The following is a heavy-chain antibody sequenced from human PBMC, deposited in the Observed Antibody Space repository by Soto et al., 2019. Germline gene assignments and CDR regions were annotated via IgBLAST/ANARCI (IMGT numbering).Heavy chain of an antibody. CDR2: IYYSGTT. V-gene: IGHV4-28*01. J-gene: IGHJ4*02. Sequence: QVQLQESGPGLVKPSDTLSLTCAVSGYSISSSNWGGWIRKPPGKGLEWIGYIYYSGTTYYNPSLKSRVTMSVDTSKNQFSLKLTSVTAVDTAVYYCARREIQGPIDYWGQGTLVTVSS. CDR1: GYSISSSNW. CDR3: ARREIQGPIDY. D-gene: IGHD1-26*01.